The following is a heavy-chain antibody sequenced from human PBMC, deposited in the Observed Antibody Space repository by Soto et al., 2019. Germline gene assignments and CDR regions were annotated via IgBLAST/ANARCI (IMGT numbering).Heavy chain of an antibody. Sequence: GGSPRLSCATSGFTFSDYYMSWIRQAPGKGLEWVSYIGTRGNTKYYADSVRGRFTISRDNAKNSLYLQMNSLRADDTAVYYCARDGTEYYGEYYDYWGQGIPVTVSS. CDR2: IGTRGNTK. D-gene: IGHD4-17*01. V-gene: IGHV3-11*01. CDR1: GFTFSDYY. CDR3: ARDGTEYYGEYYDY. J-gene: IGHJ4*02.